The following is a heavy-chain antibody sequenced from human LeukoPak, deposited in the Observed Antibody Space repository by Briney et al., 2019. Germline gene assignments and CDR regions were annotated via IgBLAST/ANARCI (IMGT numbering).Heavy chain of an antibody. CDR1: GGSISSGSYY. CDR2: IYTSGST. J-gene: IGHJ4*02. Sequence: SETLSLTCTVSGGSISSGSYYWSWIRQPAGKGLEWIGRIYTSGSTNYNPPLKSRVTISVDTSKNQFSLKLSSVTAADTAVYYCARERYYYDSSGYRFDYWGQGTLVTVSS. D-gene: IGHD3-22*01. CDR3: ARERYYYDSSGYRFDY. V-gene: IGHV4-61*02.